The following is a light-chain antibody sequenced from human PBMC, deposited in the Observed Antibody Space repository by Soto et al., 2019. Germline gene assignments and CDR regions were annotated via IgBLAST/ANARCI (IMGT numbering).Light chain of an antibody. CDR3: QQYNSFWT. J-gene: IGKJ1*01. CDR2: DAS. Sequence: DIQMTQSPSSLSASVGDRVTITCRASQSINSYLNWYHQKPGKDPKLLIYDASSLESGVPSRFSGSGSGTEFTLTISSLQPDDFATYYCQQYNSFWTFGQGTKVDIK. V-gene: IGKV1-5*01. CDR1: QSINSY.